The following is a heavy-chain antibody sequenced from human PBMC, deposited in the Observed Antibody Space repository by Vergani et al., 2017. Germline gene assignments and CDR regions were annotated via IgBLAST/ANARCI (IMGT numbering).Heavy chain of an antibody. V-gene: IGHV4-30-2*01. Sequence: QLQLQESGSGLVKPSQTLSLTCAVSGGSISSGGYSWSWIRQPPGKGLEWIGYIYHSGSTHYNPSLKSRVTISVDTSKNQFSLKLSSVTAADTAVYYCARPGYCSGGSCYSYFDYWGQGTLVTVSS. CDR2: IYHSGST. CDR1: GGSISSGGYS. CDR3: ARPGYCSGGSCYSYFDY. D-gene: IGHD2-15*01. J-gene: IGHJ4*02.